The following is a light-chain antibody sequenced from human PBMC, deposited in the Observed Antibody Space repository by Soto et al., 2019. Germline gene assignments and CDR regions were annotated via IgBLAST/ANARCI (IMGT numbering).Light chain of an antibody. CDR1: QSISRF. J-gene: IGKJ4*01. CDR3: QQSYSTPLT. V-gene: IGKV1-39*01. CDR2: SAS. Sequence: DIQMTQSPPSLSASVGDRVTITCRASQSISRFLNWYQQKPGKAPKLLIYSASSLQSGVPSRFSGSGSGTDFTLTISSLQPEDFPTYYCQQSYSTPLTFGGGTKVEIK.